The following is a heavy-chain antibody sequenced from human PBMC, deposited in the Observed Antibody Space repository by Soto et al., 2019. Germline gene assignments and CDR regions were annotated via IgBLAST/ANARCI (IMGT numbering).Heavy chain of an antibody. V-gene: IGHV3-7*01. Sequence: ESGGGLVQPGGSLRLSCAASGFTFSSYWMSWVRQAPGKGLEWVANIKQDGSEKYYVDSVKGRFTISRDNAKNSLYLQMNSLRAEDTAVYYCARDRYGDYERRAFDIWGQGTMVTVSS. CDR3: ARDRYGDYERRAFDI. J-gene: IGHJ3*02. CDR1: GFTFSSYW. CDR2: IKQDGSEK. D-gene: IGHD4-17*01.